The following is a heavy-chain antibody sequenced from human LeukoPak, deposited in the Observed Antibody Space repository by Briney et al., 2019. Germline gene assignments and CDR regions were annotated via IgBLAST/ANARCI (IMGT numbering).Heavy chain of an antibody. Sequence: SETLSLTCTVSGGSISSYYWSWIRQPAGKGLEWIGRIYTSGSTNYNPSLKSRVTISVDTSKNQFSLKLSSVTAADTAVYYCARGSKYYDFWSGYFFGAFDIWGQGTMVTVSS. V-gene: IGHV4-4*07. J-gene: IGHJ3*02. D-gene: IGHD3-3*01. CDR1: GGSISSYY. CDR2: IYTSGST. CDR3: ARGSKYYDFWSGYFFGAFDI.